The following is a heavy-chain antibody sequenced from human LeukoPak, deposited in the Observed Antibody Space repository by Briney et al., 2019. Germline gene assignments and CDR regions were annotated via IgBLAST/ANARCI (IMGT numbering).Heavy chain of an antibody. CDR3: AKDRGSGYHYFDY. CDR2: ISTSGESA. CDR1: GFTVSSNY. D-gene: IGHD3-22*01. J-gene: IGHJ4*02. V-gene: IGHV3-23*01. Sequence: GGSLRLSCAASGFTVSSNYMSWVRQAPGRGLEWVSVISTSGESAYYADSVKGRFTISRDNSKNTLYLQMNSLRAGDTAVYYCAKDRGSGYHYFDYWGQGTLVTVSS.